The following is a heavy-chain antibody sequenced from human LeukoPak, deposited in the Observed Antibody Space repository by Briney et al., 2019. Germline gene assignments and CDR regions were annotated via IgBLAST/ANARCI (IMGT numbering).Heavy chain of an antibody. V-gene: IGHV1-2*02. CDR1: GGTFSSYA. CDR2: ISPNIGGT. D-gene: IGHD4-23*01. Sequence: ASVKVSCKASGGTFSSYAISWVRQAPGQGLEWMGWISPNIGGTNYAQKFQGRVTMTRDTSISTAYMELSRLRSDDTAVYYCARDLGGGFDYWGPGTLVTVSS. J-gene: IGHJ4*02. CDR3: ARDLGGGFDY.